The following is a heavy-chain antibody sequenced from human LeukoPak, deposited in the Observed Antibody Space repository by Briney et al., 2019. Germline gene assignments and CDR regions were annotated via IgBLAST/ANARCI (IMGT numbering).Heavy chain of an antibody. V-gene: IGHV4-34*01. J-gene: IGHJ4*02. CDR2: INHSGYP. CDR3: TRMTRGHDY. CDR1: GVSFDDYY. D-gene: IGHD4-11*01. Sequence: SETLSLTCAVSGVSFDDYYWSWVRQTPGKGLEWIGEINHSGYPNDNPSLKSRVTLSIDTSRKQFSLNLRSVTVADAGIYYCTRMTRGHDYWGQGTQVTVSS.